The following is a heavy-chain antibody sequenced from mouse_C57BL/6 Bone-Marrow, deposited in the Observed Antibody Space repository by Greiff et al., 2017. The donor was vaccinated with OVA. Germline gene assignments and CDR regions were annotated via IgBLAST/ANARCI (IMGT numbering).Heavy chain of an antibody. CDR3: ARPSIVTTSRRFAS. CDR1: EYEFPFYD. J-gene: IGHJ3*01. CDR2: INSDGGST. Sequence: EVKLVESGGGLVQPGESLKLSCESNEYEFPFYDMSWVRKTPEKRLELVAAINSDGGSTYYPDNMERRFIISRDNTKKTLYLQMSSLRSNDTALYYCARPSIVTTSRRFASWGQGTLVTVSA. D-gene: IGHD2-5*01. V-gene: IGHV5-2*01.